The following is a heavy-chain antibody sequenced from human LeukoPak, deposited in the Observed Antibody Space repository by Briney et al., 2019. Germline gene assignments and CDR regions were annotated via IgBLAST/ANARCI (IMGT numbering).Heavy chain of an antibody. CDR2: IHPSGAL. V-gene: IGHV4-31*03. J-gene: IGHJ4*02. Sequence: SETLSLTCTVSGASFSSGDQYWNWIRQRPGAGLEWIGSIHPSGALYNNPSLESRVTISIDTSKNQFSLNLNSVTAADTAVYFCSRGLDSRKLGYWGQGTLVTVSS. D-gene: IGHD3-22*01. CDR1: GASFSSGDQY. CDR3: SRGLDSRKLGY.